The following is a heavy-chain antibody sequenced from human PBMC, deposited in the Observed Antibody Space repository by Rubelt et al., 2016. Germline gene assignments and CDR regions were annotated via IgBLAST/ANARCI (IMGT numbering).Heavy chain of an antibody. V-gene: IGHV1-3*01. CDR3: ARDGVVVVTAIDY. D-gene: IGHD2-21*02. Sequence: QVQFVQSGAEVRKPGASVRVSCKASGYNFTSYGMHWVRQAPGQRLEWMGWINAANGNTKYSQNFQGRVTITSDTSASTAYMELSSLRSEDTAVYYCARDGVVVVTAIDYWGQGTLVTVSS. CDR1: GYNFTSYG. CDR2: INAANGNT. J-gene: IGHJ4*02.